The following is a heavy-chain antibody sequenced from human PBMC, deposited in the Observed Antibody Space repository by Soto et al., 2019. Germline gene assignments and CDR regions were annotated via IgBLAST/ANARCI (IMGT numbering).Heavy chain of an antibody. V-gene: IGHV3-23*01. J-gene: IGHJ6*02. CDR1: GFTFSSYA. CDR2: ISSSGGGT. Sequence: PGGSLRLSCAASGFTFSSYAMTWVRQAPGKGLEWVSIISSSGGGTYYAASVKGRFTISRDNSQRTLNLQMNSLRAEDTAVYYCAKNGDFWSWGMDVWGQGTTVTVSS. CDR3: AKNGDFWSWGMDV. D-gene: IGHD3-3*01.